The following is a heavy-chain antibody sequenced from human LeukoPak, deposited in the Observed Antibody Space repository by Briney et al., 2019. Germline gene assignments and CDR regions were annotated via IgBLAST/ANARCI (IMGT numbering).Heavy chain of an antibody. V-gene: IGHV4-34*01. CDR3: ARAQTTAATPYYFDY. J-gene: IGHJ4*02. Sequence: SETLSLTCAVYGGSFSDYYWSWIRQPPGKALEWIGEINHSGSTNYNPSLKSRVTISVDTSKNQFSLRLSSLTDADAAVYYCARAQTTAATPYYFDYWGQGTLVTVSS. CDR1: GGSFSDYY. D-gene: IGHD6-13*01. CDR2: INHSGST.